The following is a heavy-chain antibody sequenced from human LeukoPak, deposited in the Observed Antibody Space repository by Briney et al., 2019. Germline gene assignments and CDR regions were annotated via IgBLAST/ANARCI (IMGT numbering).Heavy chain of an antibody. CDR2: VNPNTGNT. J-gene: IGHJ4*02. Sequence: ASVKVSCKASGYTFTSYDINWVRQATGQGLEWMGWVNPNTGNTGYAQNFQGRVTLTRNTSISTAYMELSSLTSEDTAVYYCARGSSPYCGGDCYSGYWGQGTLVTVSS. D-gene: IGHD2-21*02. V-gene: IGHV1-8*01. CDR1: GYTFTSYD. CDR3: ARGSSPYCGGDCYSGY.